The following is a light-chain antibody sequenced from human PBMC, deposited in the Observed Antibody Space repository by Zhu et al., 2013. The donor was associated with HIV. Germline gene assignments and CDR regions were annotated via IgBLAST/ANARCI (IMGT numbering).Light chain of an antibody. CDR3: QAWDSSFYNYV. J-gene: IGLJ1*01. Sequence: SYELTQPPSVSVSPGQTASITCSGDKLGDKYACWYQQKPGQSPVLVIYQDSKRPSGIPERFSGSNSGNTATLTISGTQAMDEADYYCQAWDSSFYNYVFGTGTKVTVL. V-gene: IGLV3-1*01. CDR1: KLGDKY. CDR2: QDS.